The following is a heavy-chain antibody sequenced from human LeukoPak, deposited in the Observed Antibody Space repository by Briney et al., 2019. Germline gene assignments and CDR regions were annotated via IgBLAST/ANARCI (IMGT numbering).Heavy chain of an antibody. Sequence: GESLKISCKGSGYSFTSYWIGWVRQMPGKGLEWMGIIYPGDSDTRYSPSFQCQVTISADKTISTAYLQCSSLKASDTAMYYYARPCSSTSCSPWAFDIWGQGTMVTVSS. V-gene: IGHV5-51*01. CDR1: GYSFTSYW. D-gene: IGHD2-2*01. CDR2: IYPGDSDT. CDR3: ARPCSSTSCSPWAFDI. J-gene: IGHJ3*02.